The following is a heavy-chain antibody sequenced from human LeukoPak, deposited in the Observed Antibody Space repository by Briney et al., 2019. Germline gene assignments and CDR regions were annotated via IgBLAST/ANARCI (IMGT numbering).Heavy chain of an antibody. D-gene: IGHD3-10*01. V-gene: IGHV3-72*01. CDR1: GFTFSDHY. CDR2: IRNKVNSYST. Sequence: PGGSLRLSCAASGFTFSDHYMDWVRQAPGKGLEWVGRIRNKVNSYSTEYAASVKGRFTISRDDSKNSLYLQMNSLKTEDTAVYYCARDSLYYGSGSYLGFDPWGQGTLVTVSS. CDR3: ARDSLYYGSGSYLGFDP. J-gene: IGHJ5*02.